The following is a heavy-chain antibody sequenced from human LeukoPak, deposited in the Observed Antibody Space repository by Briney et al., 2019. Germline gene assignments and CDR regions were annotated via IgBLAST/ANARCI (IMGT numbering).Heavy chain of an antibody. CDR2: IKSKTDGGTT. V-gene: IGHV3-15*01. Sequence: PGGSLRLSCAAPGFTFSNAWMSWVRQAPGKGLEWVGRIKSKTDGGTTDYAAPVKGRFTISRDDSKNTLYLQMNSLKTEDTAVYYCTTAPYVEVFSGTYDYWGQGTLVTVSS. CDR3: TTAPYVEVFSGTYDY. J-gene: IGHJ4*02. D-gene: IGHD6-13*01. CDR1: GFTFSNAW.